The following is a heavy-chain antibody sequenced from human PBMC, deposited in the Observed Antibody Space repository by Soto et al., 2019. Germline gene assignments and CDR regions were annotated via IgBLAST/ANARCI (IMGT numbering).Heavy chain of an antibody. CDR3: PVDIVDTDGVNSGMDV. V-gene: IGHV5-10-1*01. D-gene: IGHD5-12*01. J-gene: IGHJ6*02. CDR2: IDPSDSYT. CDR1: GYSFTSYW. Sequence: PGESLKISCKGSGYSFTSYWISWGRQMPGKGLEWMGRIDPSDSYTNYSPSFQGHVTISADKSISTAYLQWSRLKASDTAMYYCPVDIVDTDGVNSGMDVWGQGTTVTVSS.